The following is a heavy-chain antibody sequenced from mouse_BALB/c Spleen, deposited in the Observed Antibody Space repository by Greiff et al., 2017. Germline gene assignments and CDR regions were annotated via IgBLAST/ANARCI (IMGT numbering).Heavy chain of an antibody. D-gene: IGHD2-1*01. V-gene: IGHV5-17*02. Sequence: EVMLVESGGGLVQPGGSRKLSCAASGFTFSSFGMHWVRQAPEKGLEWVAYISSGSSTIYYADTVKGRFTISRDNPKNTLFLQMTSLRSEDTAMYYCARSVGNWPWFAYWGQGTLVTVSA. J-gene: IGHJ3*01. CDR2: ISSGSSTI. CDR3: ARSVGNWPWFAY. CDR1: GFTFSSFG.